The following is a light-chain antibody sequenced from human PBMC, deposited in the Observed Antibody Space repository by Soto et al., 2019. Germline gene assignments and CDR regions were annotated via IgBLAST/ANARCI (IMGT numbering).Light chain of an antibody. CDR2: GAS. Sequence: KVITQFPSTVSVSPGERATLSCRASQSVSSNLAWYQQKPGQAPRLLIYGASTRATGIPARFSGSGSVADFTLTISSLQSEDFAVYYCQQYDNWPLTFGGGTKVDIK. CDR3: QQYDNWPLT. V-gene: IGKV3-15*01. J-gene: IGKJ4*01. CDR1: QSVSSN.